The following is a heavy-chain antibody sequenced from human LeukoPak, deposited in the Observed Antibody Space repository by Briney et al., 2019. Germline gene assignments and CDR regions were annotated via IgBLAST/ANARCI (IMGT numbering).Heavy chain of an antibody. CDR2: ISSSSSYI. CDR3: ATIAAAGTKRPPFDY. Sequence: GGSLRLSCAASGFTFSSYSMNWVRQAPGKGLEWVSSISSSSSYIYYADSVKGRFTISRDNAKNSLYLQMNSLRAEDTAVYYCATIAAAGTKRPPFDYWGQGTLVTVSS. V-gene: IGHV3-21*01. J-gene: IGHJ4*02. D-gene: IGHD6-13*01. CDR1: GFTFSSYS.